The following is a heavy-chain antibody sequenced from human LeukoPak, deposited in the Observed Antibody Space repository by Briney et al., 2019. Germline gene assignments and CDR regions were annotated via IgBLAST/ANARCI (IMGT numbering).Heavy chain of an antibody. CDR1: GFTFNNYA. J-gene: IGHJ4*02. D-gene: IGHD6-13*01. CDR3: AKDSSSCLDY. V-gene: IGHV3-30*18. CDR2: ISYDGSNK. Sequence: PGGSLRLSCAASGFTFNNYAMNWVRQAPGKGLEWVAVISYDGSNKYYADSVKGRFTISRDNSKNTLYLQMNSLRAEDTAVYYCAKDSSSCLDYWGQGTLVTVSS.